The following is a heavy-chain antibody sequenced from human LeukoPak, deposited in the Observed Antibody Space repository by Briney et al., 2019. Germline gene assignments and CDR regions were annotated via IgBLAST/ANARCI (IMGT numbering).Heavy chain of an antibody. Sequence: ASVKVSCKASGYTFTSYGISWVRQAPGQGLEWMGWISAYNGNTNYAQKLQGRVTMTTDTSTSTAYMELRSLRSDDTAVYYCARDPDFWRGYKRGDAFDIWGQGTMVTVSS. CDR1: GYTFTSYG. V-gene: IGHV1-18*01. J-gene: IGHJ3*02. CDR3: ARDPDFWRGYKRGDAFDI. CDR2: ISAYNGNT. D-gene: IGHD3-3*01.